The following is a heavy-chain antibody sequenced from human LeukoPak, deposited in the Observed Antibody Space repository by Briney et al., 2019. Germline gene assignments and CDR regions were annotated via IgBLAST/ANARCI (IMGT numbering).Heavy chain of an antibody. CDR3: TAESRVLRYSPFPGMDV. V-gene: IGHV1-18*01. J-gene: IGHJ6*02. D-gene: IGHD3-9*01. CDR1: GYTFTSYG. CDR2: ISAYNGNT. Sequence: GASVKVSCKASGYTFTSYGISWVRQAPGQGLEWMGWISAYNGNTNYAQKLQGRVTMTTDTSTSTAYMELNSLRSEDTAVYYCTAESRVLRYSPFPGMDVWGQGTTVTVSS.